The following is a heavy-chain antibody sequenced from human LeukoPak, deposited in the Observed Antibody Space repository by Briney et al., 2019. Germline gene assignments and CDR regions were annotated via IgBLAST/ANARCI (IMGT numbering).Heavy chain of an antibody. Sequence: PGGSLRLSCAASGFTVSSSYMSWVRQAPGKGLEWVSIISSAGTTYYADSVKGRFTISRDNSKNTVYLQVNSLRDEGTAVYYCARDLEAANTYYFDYWGQGTMATVSS. CDR1: GFTVSSSY. J-gene: IGHJ4*02. CDR2: ISSAGTT. V-gene: IGHV3-66*01. CDR3: ARDLEAANTYYFDY. D-gene: IGHD6-13*01.